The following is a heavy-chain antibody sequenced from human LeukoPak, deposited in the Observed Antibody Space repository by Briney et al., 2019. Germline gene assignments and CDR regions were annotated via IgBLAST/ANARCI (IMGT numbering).Heavy chain of an antibody. J-gene: IGHJ6*02. CDR2: IYSGGST. Sequence: GGSLRLSCAASGFTVSSNYMSWVRQAPGKGLEGVSVIYSGGSTYYADSVKGRFTISRDNSKNTLYLQMNTLRAEDTAVYYCAREPDSSGYYYYYGMDVWGQGTTVTVSS. CDR3: AREPDSSGYYYYYGMDV. CDR1: GFTVSSNY. D-gene: IGHD3-22*01. V-gene: IGHV3-66*01.